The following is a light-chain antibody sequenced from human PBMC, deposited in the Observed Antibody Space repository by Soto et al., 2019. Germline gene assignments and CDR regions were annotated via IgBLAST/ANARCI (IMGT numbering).Light chain of an antibody. V-gene: IGLV3-1*01. CDR1: KLGDKY. CDR3: QAWDSSTEVV. CDR2: QDS. J-gene: IGLJ2*01. Sequence: SYELTQPPSVSVSPGQTARITCSGDKLGDKYACWYQQKPGQSPVLVIYQDSKRPSGIPERFSGSNSGNTATLTISGTQAMDEADYYCQAWDSSTEVVFGGGTKVTVL.